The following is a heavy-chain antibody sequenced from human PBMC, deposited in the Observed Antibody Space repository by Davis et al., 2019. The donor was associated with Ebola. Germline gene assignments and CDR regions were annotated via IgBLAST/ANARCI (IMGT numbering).Heavy chain of an antibody. CDR2: VNLDGSGT. CDR3: AKDGAGWSLDY. Sequence: PGGSLTLSCAASGFTFSNTWMHCVRQTQGKRLVWVSRVNLDGSGTSYADSVRGRFTISRDNAKNMLFLQMHSLRVEDTAVYYCAKDGAGWSLDYWGQGTLVTVPS. V-gene: IGHV3-74*01. D-gene: IGHD3-3*01. CDR1: GFTFSNTW. J-gene: IGHJ4*02.